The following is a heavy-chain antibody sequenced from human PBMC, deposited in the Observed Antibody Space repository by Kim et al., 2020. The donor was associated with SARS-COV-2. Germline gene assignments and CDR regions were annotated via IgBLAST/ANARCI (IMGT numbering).Heavy chain of an antibody. J-gene: IGHJ4*02. CDR2: IYSGGST. V-gene: IGHV3-66*02. D-gene: IGHD4-17*01. CDR1: GFTVSSNY. CDR3: ARDEEDGDYVVDY. Sequence: GGSLRLSCAASGFTVSSNYMSWVRQAPGKGLEWVSVIYSGGSTYYADSVKGRFTISRDNSKNTLYLQMNSLRAEDTAVYYCARDEEDGDYVVDYWGQGTLVTVSS.